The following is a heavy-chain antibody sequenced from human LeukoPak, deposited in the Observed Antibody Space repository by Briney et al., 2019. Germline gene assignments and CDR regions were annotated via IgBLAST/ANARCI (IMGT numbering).Heavy chain of an antibody. CDR2: ISGSGGST. V-gene: IGHV3-23*01. J-gene: IGHJ5*02. CDR1: GFTFSSYA. Sequence: PGGSLRLSRAASGFTFSSYAMSWVRQAPGKGLEWVSAISGSGGSTYYADSVKGRFTISRDNSKNTLYLQMNSLRAEDTAVYYCAPKPDYYDSSGYITWGQGTLVTVSS. D-gene: IGHD3-22*01. CDR3: APKPDYYDSSGYIT.